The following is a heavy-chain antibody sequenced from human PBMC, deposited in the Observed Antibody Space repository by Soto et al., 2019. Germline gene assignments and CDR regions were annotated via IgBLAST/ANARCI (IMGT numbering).Heavy chain of an antibody. J-gene: IGHJ6*02. CDR2: INHSGST. CDR3: ARGPIGVAAIQYYYYYGMDV. CDR1: GGSFSGYY. D-gene: IGHD2-15*01. V-gene: IGHV4-34*01. Sequence: PSETLSLTCAVYGGSFSGYYWSWIRQPPGKGLEWIGEINHSGSTNYNPSLKSRVTISVDTSKNQFSLKLSSVTAADTAVYYCARGPIGVAAIQYYYYYGMDVWGQGTTVTVSS.